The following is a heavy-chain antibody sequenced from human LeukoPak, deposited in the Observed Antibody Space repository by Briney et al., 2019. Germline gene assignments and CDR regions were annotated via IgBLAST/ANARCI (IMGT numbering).Heavy chain of an antibody. CDR3: ARDLYYYDSSGYYADFDY. CDR1: GGSISSYY. Sequence: PSETLSLTCTVSGGSISSYYWSWIRQPPGKGLEWIGYIYYSWSTNYNPSLKSRVTISVDTSKNQFSLKLSSVTAADTAVYYCARDLYYYDSSGYYADFDYWGQGTLVTVSS. D-gene: IGHD3-22*01. CDR2: IYYSWST. V-gene: IGHV4-59*01. J-gene: IGHJ4*02.